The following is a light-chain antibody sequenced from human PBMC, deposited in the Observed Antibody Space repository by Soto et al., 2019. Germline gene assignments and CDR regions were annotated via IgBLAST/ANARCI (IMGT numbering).Light chain of an antibody. J-gene: IGLJ2*01. CDR1: SSDIGSYGY. Sequence: QSALTQPASVSGSPGQSIAISCTGTSSDIGSYGYVSWYQQHPGKAPKLMIYDVNNRPSGVSDRFSGSKSGNTASLTISGLQPDDEADYYCSSYTTSSTVLFGGGTKVTVL. CDR2: DVN. V-gene: IGLV2-14*03. CDR3: SSYTTSSTVL.